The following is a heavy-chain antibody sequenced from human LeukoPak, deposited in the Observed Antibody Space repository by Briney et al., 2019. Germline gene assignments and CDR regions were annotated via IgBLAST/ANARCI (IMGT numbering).Heavy chain of an antibody. D-gene: IGHD5-12*01. Sequence: SETLSLTCTVTDDSISDYYLGWIRQPPGKGLEWIGYFYNSGRSTYNPSLKSRVTISADTSKNHFSLKLNSVTTADTAVYYCTRGAGWLNDYWGQGILVTVSS. J-gene: IGHJ4*02. CDR2: FYNSGRS. V-gene: IGHV4-59*01. CDR1: DDSISDYY. CDR3: TRGAGWLNDY.